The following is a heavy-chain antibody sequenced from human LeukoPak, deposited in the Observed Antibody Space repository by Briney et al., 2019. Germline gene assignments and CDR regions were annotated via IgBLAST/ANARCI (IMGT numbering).Heavy chain of an antibody. D-gene: IGHD2-21*02. J-gene: IGHJ5*02. CDR1: GGSISSGGYS. Sequence: SQTLSLTCAVSGGSISSGGYSWSWIRQPPGKGLEWIGYIYHSGSTYYNPSLKSRVTISVDRSKNQFSLKLSSVTAADTAVYYCARLVAVTGTVDWFDPWGQGTVVTVSS. CDR3: ARLVAVTGTVDWFDP. V-gene: IGHV4-30-2*01. CDR2: IYHSGST.